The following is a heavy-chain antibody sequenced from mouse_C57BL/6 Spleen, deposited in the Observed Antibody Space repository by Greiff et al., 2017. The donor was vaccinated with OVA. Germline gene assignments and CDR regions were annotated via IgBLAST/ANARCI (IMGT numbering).Heavy chain of an antibody. CDR2: IYPGDGDT. CDR1: GYAFSSYW. CDR3: ARKGSYAMDY. Sequence: VKLVESGAELVKPGASVKISCKASGYAFSSYWMNWVKQRPGKGLEWIGQIYPGDGDTNYNGKFKGKATLTADKSSSTAYMQLSSLTSEDSAVYFCARKGSYAMDYWGQGTSVTVSS. J-gene: IGHJ4*01. V-gene: IGHV1-80*01.